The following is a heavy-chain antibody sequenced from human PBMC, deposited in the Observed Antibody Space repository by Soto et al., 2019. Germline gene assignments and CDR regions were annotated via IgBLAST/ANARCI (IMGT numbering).Heavy chain of an antibody. J-gene: IGHJ4*02. CDR1: GGSVSSGGYY. V-gene: IGHV4-30-4*01. CDR2: IYYSGST. CDR3: ARGNDYGGVPFDY. Sequence: PSETLSLTCNVSGGSVSSGGYYWSWVRQRPGTGLEWIGYIYYSGSTYYSSSLKSRVTISVDRSKNQFSLQLTSVTAADTAVYYCARGNDYGGVPFDYWGQGLPVTVSS. D-gene: IGHD4-17*01.